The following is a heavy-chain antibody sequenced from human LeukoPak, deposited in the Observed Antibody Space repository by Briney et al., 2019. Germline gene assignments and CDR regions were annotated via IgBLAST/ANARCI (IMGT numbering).Heavy chain of an antibody. CDR3: AREYYYDSSGYYLPNYYYYGMDV. V-gene: IGHV4-39*02. Sequence: PSETLSPTCTVSGGSISSSSYYWGWIRQPPGKGLEWIGSIYYSGSTYYNPSLKSRVTISVDTSKNQFSLKLSSVTAADTAVYYCAREYYYDSSGYYLPNYYYYGMDVWGQGTTVTVSS. CDR1: GGSISSSSYY. D-gene: IGHD3-22*01. J-gene: IGHJ6*02. CDR2: IYYSGST.